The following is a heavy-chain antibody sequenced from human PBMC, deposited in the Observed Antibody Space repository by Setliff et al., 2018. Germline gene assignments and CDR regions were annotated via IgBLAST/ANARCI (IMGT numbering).Heavy chain of an antibody. J-gene: IGHJ4*02. CDR2: ISIHEDKA. D-gene: IGHD3-16*01. Sequence: GGSLRLSCAVSGFIFSPYTTTWVRQAPGKGLEWVAAISIHEDKAYYADSVKGRFTISRDNGKNSLFLQMNSVRAEDTAVYYCARSINGYQQRYDFWGQGALVTVSS. CDR3: ARSINGYQQRYDF. V-gene: IGHV3-21*01. CDR1: GFIFSPYT.